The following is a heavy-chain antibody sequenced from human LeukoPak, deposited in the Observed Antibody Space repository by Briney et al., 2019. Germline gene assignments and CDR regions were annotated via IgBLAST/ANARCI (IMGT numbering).Heavy chain of an antibody. CDR1: GFTFSSYS. CDR2: ISSSSSYI. D-gene: IGHD5-12*01. CDR3: ARDSSGGYDFDY. Sequence: EAGGSLRLSCAASGFTFSSYSMNWVRQAPGKGLEWVPSISSSSSYIDYADSVKGRFTISRDNAKNSLYLQMNSLRAEDTAVYYCARDSSGGYDFDYWGQGTLVTVSS. V-gene: IGHV3-21*01. J-gene: IGHJ4*02.